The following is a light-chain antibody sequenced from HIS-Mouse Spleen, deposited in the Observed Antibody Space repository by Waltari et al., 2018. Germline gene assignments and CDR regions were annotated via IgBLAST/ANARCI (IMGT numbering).Light chain of an antibody. CDR3: QQLNSYPPT. J-gene: IGKJ1*01. CDR2: AAS. CDR1: QGIRSY. V-gene: IGKV1-9*01. Sequence: DIQLTQSTSFLSASVGDKVPIPCRASQGIRSYLASYQQKPGKAPKLLIYAASNVQSGVPSRVSGSGSGTEFTLTISSLQPEDFATYYCQQLNSYPPTFGQGTKVEIK.